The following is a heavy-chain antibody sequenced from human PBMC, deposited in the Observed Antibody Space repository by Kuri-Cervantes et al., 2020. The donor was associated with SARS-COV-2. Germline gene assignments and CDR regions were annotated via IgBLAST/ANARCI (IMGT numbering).Heavy chain of an antibody. Sequence: GESLKISCAASGFTFSSYAMHWVRQAPGKGLEWVAVISYYGSNKYYADSVKGRFTISRDNSKNTLYLQMNSLRAEDTAVYYCARARAAAGTFIEYSQHWGQGTLVTVSS. CDR1: GFTFSSYA. V-gene: IGHV3-30-3*01. J-gene: IGHJ1*01. D-gene: IGHD6-13*01. CDR2: ISYYGSNK. CDR3: ARARAAAGTFIEYSQH.